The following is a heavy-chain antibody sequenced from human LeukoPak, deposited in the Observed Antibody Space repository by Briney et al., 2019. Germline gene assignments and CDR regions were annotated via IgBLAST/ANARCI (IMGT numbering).Heavy chain of an antibody. V-gene: IGHV1-2*02. D-gene: IGHD6-13*01. CDR1: GYTFTGYY. CDR3: ARDGAGDSSSWPFDY. J-gene: IGHJ4*02. Sequence: ASVKASCKASGYTFTGYYMHWVRQAPGQGLEWMGWINPNSGGTNYAQKFQGRVTMTRDTSISTAYMELSRLRSDDTAVYYCARDGAGDSSSWPFDYWGQGTLVTVSS. CDR2: INPNSGGT.